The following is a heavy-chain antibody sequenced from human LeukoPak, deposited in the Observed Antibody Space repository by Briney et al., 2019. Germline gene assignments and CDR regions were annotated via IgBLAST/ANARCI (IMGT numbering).Heavy chain of an antibody. D-gene: IGHD4/OR15-4a*01. CDR1: GYTFTGYY. J-gene: IGHJ4*02. CDR3: APAPGGGPNSGYFDY. V-gene: IGHV1-2*02. Sequence: GASVKVSCKASGYTFTGYYMHWLRQAPGQGLEWMGWINPNSGGTNYAQKFQGRVTMTRDTSISTAYMELSRLRSDDTAVYYCAPAPGGGPNSGYFDYWGQGTLVTVSS. CDR2: INPNSGGT.